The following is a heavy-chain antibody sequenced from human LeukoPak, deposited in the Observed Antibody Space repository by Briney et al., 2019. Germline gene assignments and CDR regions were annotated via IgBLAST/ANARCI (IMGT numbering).Heavy chain of an antibody. V-gene: IGHV1-46*01. D-gene: IGHD5-12*01. CDR3: ARDVFLSGSLSPIDY. Sequence: ASVKVSCKASVYIFTNYYMHWVRQAPGQGLEWMGVINTSGGSTSSAQKFQGRVTMTRDTSTSTVYMELSSLRSEDTALYYCARDVFLSGSLSPIDYWGQGTLVTVSS. CDR1: VYIFTNYY. J-gene: IGHJ4*02. CDR2: INTSGGST.